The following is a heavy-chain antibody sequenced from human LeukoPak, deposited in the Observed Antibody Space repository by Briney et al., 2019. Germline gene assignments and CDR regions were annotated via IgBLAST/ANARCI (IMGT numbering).Heavy chain of an antibody. Sequence: ASVKVSCKASGYTFTSYGISWVRQAPGQGLEWMGWISAYNGNTNYAQKLQGRVIMTTDTSTSTAYMELRSLRSDDTAVYYCARDRDRGIAARQVDYWGQGTLVTVSS. D-gene: IGHD6-6*01. CDR1: GYTFTSYG. CDR2: ISAYNGNT. CDR3: ARDRDRGIAARQVDY. V-gene: IGHV1-18*01. J-gene: IGHJ4*02.